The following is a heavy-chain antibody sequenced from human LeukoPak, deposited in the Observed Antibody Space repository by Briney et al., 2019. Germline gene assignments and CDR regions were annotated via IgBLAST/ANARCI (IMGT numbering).Heavy chain of an antibody. D-gene: IGHD1-26*01. V-gene: IGHV4-59*11. CDR3: ARAHMTTSGGGWFDP. CDR2: IYNSESS. J-gene: IGHJ5*02. CDR1: DGSSSSHH. Sequence: SETLSLTCSVSDGSSSSHHWSWIRQPPGKGLEWIGYIYNSESSNYNPSLKSRVTISVDTSKNQFSLKLTSVTAADTAVYYCARAHMTTSGGGWFDPWGQGTLVTVSS.